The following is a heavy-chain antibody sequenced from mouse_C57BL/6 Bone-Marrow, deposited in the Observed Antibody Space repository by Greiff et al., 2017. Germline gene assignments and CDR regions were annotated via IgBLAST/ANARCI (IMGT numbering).Heavy chain of an antibody. Sequence: EVKLMESGPELVKPGASVKIPCKASGYTFTDYNMDWVKQSHGKSLEWIGDINPNNGGTIYNQKFKGKATLTVDKSSSTAYMELRSLTSEDTAVYYCARRCGYDAVYFDYWGQGTTLTVSS. CDR2: INPNNGGT. D-gene: IGHD2-2*01. CDR1: GYTFTDYN. V-gene: IGHV1-18*01. CDR3: ARRCGYDAVYFDY. J-gene: IGHJ2*01.